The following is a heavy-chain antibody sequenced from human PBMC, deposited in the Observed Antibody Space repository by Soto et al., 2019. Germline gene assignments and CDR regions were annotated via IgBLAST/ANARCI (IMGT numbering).Heavy chain of an antibody. V-gene: IGHV3-49*03. CDR3: CRGLYTPYEPSPLSFDY. CDR1: GFNCGGYA. Sequence: PGGSLRLSCTTSGFNCGGYAMTWFRHAPGKGLEWLGFIRGKAYGGSTQYAAAVRGKFTMSREDSKSISYLQMASLKTEDTAIYYCCRGLYTPYEPSPLSFDYGGQGTQVTVSS. J-gene: IGHJ4*02. CDR2: IRGKAYGGST. D-gene: IGHD3-22*01.